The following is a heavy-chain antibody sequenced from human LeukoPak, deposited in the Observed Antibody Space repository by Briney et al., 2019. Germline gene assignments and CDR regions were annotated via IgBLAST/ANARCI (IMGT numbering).Heavy chain of an antibody. D-gene: IGHD1-1*01. CDR1: GGSFSSYY. J-gene: IGHJ3*02. Sequence: PSGTLSLTCAVSGGSFSSYYWSWLRQPPGKGLEWIGEIVHSGNTNYNPSLKSRVTISVDTSKNQFSLNLTSVTAADTAVYYCARFGSSTWYKRAFDIWGQGTMVTVAS. CDR2: IVHSGNT. CDR3: ARFGSSTWYKRAFDI. V-gene: IGHV4-34*12.